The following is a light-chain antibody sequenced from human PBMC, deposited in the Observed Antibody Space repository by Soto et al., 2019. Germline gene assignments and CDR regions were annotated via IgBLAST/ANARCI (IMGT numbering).Light chain of an antibody. V-gene: IGKV1-5*03. J-gene: IGKJ1*01. CDR2: KAS. CDR1: QSISSW. CDR3: QHYNIDWT. Sequence: DIQMTQSPSTLSASVGDRVTITCLALQSISSWLAWYQHKPGKAPKLLIYKASSLESGVTSRFSGSVSGTEFTLTISSLQPDDFASDYCQHYNIDWTFGKGTKVEIK.